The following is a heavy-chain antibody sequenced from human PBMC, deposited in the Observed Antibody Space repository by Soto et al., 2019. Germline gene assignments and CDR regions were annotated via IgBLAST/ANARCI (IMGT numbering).Heavy chain of an antibody. D-gene: IGHD3-22*01. J-gene: IGHJ6*02. Sequence: GGSLRLSCAASGFTFDDYAMHWVRQAPGKGLEWVSGISWNSGSIGYADSVKGRFTISRDNAKNSLFLQMNSLRAEDTVVYYCARGQRGYYYYYYGMDVWGQGTTVTVSS. CDR2: ISWNSGSI. CDR1: GFTFDDYA. CDR3: ARGQRGYYYYYYGMDV. V-gene: IGHV3-9*01.